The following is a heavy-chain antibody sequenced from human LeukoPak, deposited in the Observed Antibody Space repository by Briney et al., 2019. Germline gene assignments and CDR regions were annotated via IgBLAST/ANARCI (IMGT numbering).Heavy chain of an antibody. CDR1: GFTFSSYS. J-gene: IGHJ4*02. CDR3: ARGGLPYYFDY. CDR2: ISSSSSYI. V-gene: IGHV3-21*01. D-gene: IGHD5-12*01. Sequence: GGSLRLSCAASGFTFSSYSMNWVRQAPAKRLEWVSSISSSSSYIYYADSVKGRFTISRDNAKNSLYLQINSLRAEDTAVYYCARGGLPYYFDYWGQGPLVTVSS.